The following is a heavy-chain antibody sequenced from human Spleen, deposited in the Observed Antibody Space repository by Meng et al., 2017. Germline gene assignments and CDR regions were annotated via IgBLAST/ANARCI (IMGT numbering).Heavy chain of an antibody. D-gene: IGHD5-24*01. Sequence: GESLKISCAASGFTFSSYEMNWVRQAPGKGLEWISYITSGGTTKYYADSVKGRFTISRDNFQNTLYLQMNSLRPEDTAIYYCARDGGDGYNFDYWGQGTLVTVSS. CDR2: ITSGGTTK. CDR1: GFTFSSYE. J-gene: IGHJ4*02. V-gene: IGHV3-48*03. CDR3: ARDGGDGYNFDY.